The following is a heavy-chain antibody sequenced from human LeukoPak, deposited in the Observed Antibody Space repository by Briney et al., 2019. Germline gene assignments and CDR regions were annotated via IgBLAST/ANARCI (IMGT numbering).Heavy chain of an antibody. CDR3: ARAAPYYFDY. CDR2: MYYSGST. J-gene: IGHJ4*02. CDR1: GGSIISNNYY. Sequence: SETLSLTCTVSGGSIISNNYYWGWIRQPPGKGLEWIGSMYYSGSTYHNPSLKSRVTISVDTSKNQFSLELTSVTAADTAVYYCARAAPYYFDYWGQGTLVTVSS. V-gene: IGHV4-39*07.